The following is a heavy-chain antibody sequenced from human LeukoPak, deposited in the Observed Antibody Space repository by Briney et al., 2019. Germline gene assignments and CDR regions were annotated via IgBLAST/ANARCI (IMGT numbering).Heavy chain of an antibody. CDR1: GFTFNSYG. J-gene: IGHJ4*02. Sequence: GRSLRLSCAASGFTFNSYGMHWIRQAPGKGLEWVAVIWYDGSNKYYADFVKGRFTISRDNSKNTLYLQMNSLRAEDTAVYYCAKDLGYCTNGVCYFLDYWGQGTLVTVSS. CDR2: IWYDGSNK. V-gene: IGHV3-33*06. CDR3: AKDLGYCTNGVCYFLDY. D-gene: IGHD2-8*01.